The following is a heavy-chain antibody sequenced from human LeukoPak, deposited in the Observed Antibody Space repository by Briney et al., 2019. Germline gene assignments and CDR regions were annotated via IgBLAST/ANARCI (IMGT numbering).Heavy chain of an antibody. CDR2: INHSGST. CDR3: ARAADYLGSGSQLGY. V-gene: IGHV4-34*01. D-gene: IGHD3-10*01. CDR1: GGSFSGYF. J-gene: IGHJ4*02. Sequence: ETLSLTCAVYGGSFSGYFWSWIRQPPGKGLEWIGEINHSGSTKYNPSLESRVTISVDTSTNQFSLNLNSVTDADTAVYYCARAADYLGSGSQLGYWGQGILVTVSS.